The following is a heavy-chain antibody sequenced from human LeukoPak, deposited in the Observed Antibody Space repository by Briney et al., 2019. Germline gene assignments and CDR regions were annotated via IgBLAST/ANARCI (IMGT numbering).Heavy chain of an antibody. CDR1: GFTFSSYG. J-gene: IGHJ4*02. CDR2: ISSDSSTI. Sequence: PGGSLRLSRAASGFTFSSYGMNWVRQAPGKGLEWVSYISSDSSTIYYADSVKGRFTISRDNAKNSLYLQMNSLRDEDTAVYYCATLFGEISWGLFDYWGQGTLVTVSP. V-gene: IGHV3-48*02. D-gene: IGHD3-10*02. CDR3: ATLFGEISWGLFDY.